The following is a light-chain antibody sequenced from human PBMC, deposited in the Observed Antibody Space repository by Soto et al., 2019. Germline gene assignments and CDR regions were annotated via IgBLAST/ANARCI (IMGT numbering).Light chain of an antibody. Sequence: DIQITQSPSSLSAFVVDRITITCRASESIASYLSWYQQETGKAPKLLIYATSTLQNGVPSRFSGSGSGADCVLKMCRLAPEDFAVYYGQQYGSSETFGPGTKVDIK. CDR1: ESIASY. V-gene: IGKV1-39*01. CDR3: QQYGSSET. CDR2: ATS. J-gene: IGKJ1*01.